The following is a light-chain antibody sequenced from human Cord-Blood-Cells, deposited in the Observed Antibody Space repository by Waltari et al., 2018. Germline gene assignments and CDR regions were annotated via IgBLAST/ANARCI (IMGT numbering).Light chain of an antibody. CDR1: SSDVGSYNL. CDR3: CSYAGSSTYV. Sequence: QSALTQPASVSGSPGQSITISCTGTSSDVGSYNLVSWYQQHPGKAPKLMIYEVSQRPSGVSNRFSGSKSGHPASLTISGLQAEDDADYYCCSYAGSSTYVFGTGTKVTVL. J-gene: IGLJ1*01. V-gene: IGLV2-23*02. CDR2: EVS.